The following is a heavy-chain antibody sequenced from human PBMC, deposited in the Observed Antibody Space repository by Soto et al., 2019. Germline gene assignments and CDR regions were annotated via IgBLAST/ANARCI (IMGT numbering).Heavy chain of an antibody. CDR2: IIPILGIA. V-gene: IGHV1-69*02. CDR1: GGTFSSYT. CDR3: ARGSIVATIISLPYYMDV. Sequence: QVQLVQSGAEVKKPGSSVKVSCKASGGTFSSYTISWVRQAPGQGLEWMGRIIPILGIANYAQKFQGRVTITADKSTSTAYMELSSLRSEDTAVYYCARGSIVATIISLPYYMDVWGKGTTVTVSS. D-gene: IGHD5-12*01. J-gene: IGHJ6*03.